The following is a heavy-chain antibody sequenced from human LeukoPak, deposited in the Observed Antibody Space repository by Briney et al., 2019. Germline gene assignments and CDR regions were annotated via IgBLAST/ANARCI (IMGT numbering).Heavy chain of an antibody. D-gene: IGHD2-15*01. CDR3: ARRLLGFNWFDP. CDR1: GSTFSSYS. V-gene: IGHV3-48*02. CDR2: ISSSSSTI. J-gene: IGHJ5*02. Sequence: GGSLRLSCAASGSTFSSYSMNWVRQAPGKGLEWVSYISSSSSTIYYADSVKGRFTISRDNAKNSLYLQMNSLRDEDTAVYYCARRLLGFNWFDPWGQGTLVTVSS.